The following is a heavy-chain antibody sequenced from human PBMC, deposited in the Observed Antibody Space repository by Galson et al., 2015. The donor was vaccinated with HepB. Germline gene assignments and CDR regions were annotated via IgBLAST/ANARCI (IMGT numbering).Heavy chain of an antibody. CDR2: IYASGST. J-gene: IGHJ4*02. CDR3: ARDDCSGGSCYPVN. V-gene: IGHV4-61*02. Sequence: TLSLTCTVSGDSIISGSYYWSWIRQPAGKGLEWIGRIYASGSTNYNPSLTSPVTMSVDTSKNQFSLKLSSVTAADTAVYYCARDDCSGGSCYPVNWGQGTLVTVSS. D-gene: IGHD2-15*01. CDR1: GDSIISGSYY.